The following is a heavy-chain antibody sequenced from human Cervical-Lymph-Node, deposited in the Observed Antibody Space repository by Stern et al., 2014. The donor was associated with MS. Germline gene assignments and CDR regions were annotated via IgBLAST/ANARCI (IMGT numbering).Heavy chain of an antibody. CDR1: GFTLSSYA. D-gene: IGHD2/OR15-2a*01. CDR3: ARVWTTFSVHYYYGMDV. V-gene: IGHV3-30*01. Sequence: QVQLAESGGGVVQPGRSLRLSCAASGFTLSSYALHWVRQAPGKGLAWVAVISYDGSDKYYANSVKGRFNISRDNSKNTLDLQMNSLRPEDTAVYYCARVWTTFSVHYYYGMDVWGQGTTVTVSS. J-gene: IGHJ6*02. CDR2: ISYDGSDK.